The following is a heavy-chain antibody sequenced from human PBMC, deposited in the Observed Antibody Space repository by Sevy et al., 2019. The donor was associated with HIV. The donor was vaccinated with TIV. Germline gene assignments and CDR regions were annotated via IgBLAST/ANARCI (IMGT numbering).Heavy chain of an antibody. D-gene: IGHD3-22*01. CDR2: IKEDGSDK. CDR3: ARDKNHYDRSVYYDAFDF. Sequence: GGSLRLSCAASGFTLSSFWMTWVRQAPGKGLEWVANIKEDGSDKNYLDSVKGRFTISRDNAKNSLYLQMNSLRAEDTALDYCARDKNHYDRSVYYDAFDFWGQGTMVTVSS. J-gene: IGHJ3*01. CDR1: GFTLSSFW. V-gene: IGHV3-7*03.